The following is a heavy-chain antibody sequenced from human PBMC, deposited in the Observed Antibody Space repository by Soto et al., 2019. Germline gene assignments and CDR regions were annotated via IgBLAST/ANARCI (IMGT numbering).Heavy chain of an antibody. CDR1: GFTFSSYA. J-gene: IGHJ6*02. D-gene: IGHD2-2*01. Sequence: GGSLGLSCAASGFTFSSYAMSWVRQAPGKGLEWVSAISGSGGSTYYADSVKGRFTISRDNSKNTLYLQMNSLRAEDTAIYYCAKADCSSTSCYPRHYYYGMDFWGQGTTVTVSS. CDR3: AKADCSSTSCYPRHYYYGMDF. V-gene: IGHV3-23*01. CDR2: ISGSGGST.